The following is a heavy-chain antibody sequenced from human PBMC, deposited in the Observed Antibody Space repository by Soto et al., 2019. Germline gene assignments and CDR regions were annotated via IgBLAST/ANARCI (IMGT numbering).Heavy chain of an antibody. J-gene: IGHJ4*02. Sequence: SETLSLTCAVSGGSISGSNWWSWVRQPPGKGLEWIGEIYHSGSTNYNPSLKSRVTISVDKSKNQFSLKLSSVTAADTAVYYCARDSATVKYFDYXGQGTLVTVSS. CDR1: GGSISGSNW. CDR3: ARDSATVKYFDY. V-gene: IGHV4-4*02. D-gene: IGHD4-17*01. CDR2: IYHSGST.